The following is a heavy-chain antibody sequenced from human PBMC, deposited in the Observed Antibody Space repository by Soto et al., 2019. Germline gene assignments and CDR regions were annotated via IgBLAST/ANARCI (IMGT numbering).Heavy chain of an antibody. Sequence: QVQLVQSGAEVKKPGSSVKVSCKASGGTFSPYTINWVRQAPGQGLEWMGRIIPFHGVTNYAQKFQARVTITADKSTSTAYMELSGPRFEDTAMYYCTRDWETTVSTWSFGGFWGRGTLVTVSS. CDR1: GGTFSPYT. J-gene: IGHJ4*02. D-gene: IGHD4-4*01. V-gene: IGHV1-69*08. CDR3: TRDWETTVSTWSFGGF. CDR2: IIPFHGVT.